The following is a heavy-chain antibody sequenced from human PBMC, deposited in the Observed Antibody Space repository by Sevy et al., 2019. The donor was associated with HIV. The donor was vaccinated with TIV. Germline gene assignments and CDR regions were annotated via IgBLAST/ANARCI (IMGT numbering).Heavy chain of an antibody. CDR2: IYYSGST. Sequence: SETLSLTCTVSGGSISSSSYYWGWIRQPPGKGLEWIGSIYYSGSTYYNPSLKSRVTISVDTSKNQFSLKLSSVTAADTAVYYWARVIAAAGPNWFDPWGQGTLVTVSS. CDR1: GGSISSSSYY. D-gene: IGHD6-13*01. V-gene: IGHV4-39*01. J-gene: IGHJ5*02. CDR3: ARVIAAAGPNWFDP.